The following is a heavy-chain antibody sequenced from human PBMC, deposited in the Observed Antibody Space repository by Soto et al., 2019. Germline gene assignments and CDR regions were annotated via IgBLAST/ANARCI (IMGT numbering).Heavy chain of an antibody. J-gene: IGHJ6*02. CDR1: GFTFSSYA. D-gene: IGHD2-15*01. CDR2: ISYDGSNK. Sequence: GGSLRLSCAASGFTFSSYAMHWVRQAPGKGLEWVAVISYDGSNKYYADSVKGRFTISRDNSKNTLYLQMNSLRAEDTAVYYCARDRGGGCSGGSCYSNYYYYYGMDVWGQGTTVTVSS. CDR3: ARDRGGGCSGGSCYSNYYYYYGMDV. V-gene: IGHV3-30-3*01.